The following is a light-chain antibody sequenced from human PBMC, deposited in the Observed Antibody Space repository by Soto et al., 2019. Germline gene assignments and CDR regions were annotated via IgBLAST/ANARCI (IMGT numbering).Light chain of an antibody. CDR1: HSVLSRSSKLNY. CDR2: WAS. CDR3: QQYYTTPAIT. V-gene: IGKV4-1*01. Sequence: DIVMNQSPDSLAVSLGERAAINCKSSHSVLSRSSKLNYLAWYQQKPGQPPKLLIYWASTRESGVPDRFSGSGSGTDFTLTISSLQAEDVAVYYCQQYYTTPAITFGQGTRLEIK. J-gene: IGKJ5*01.